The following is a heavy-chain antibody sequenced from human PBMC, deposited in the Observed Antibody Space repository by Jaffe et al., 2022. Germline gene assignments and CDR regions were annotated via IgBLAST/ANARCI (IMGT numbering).Heavy chain of an antibody. Sequence: QVQLVESGGGVVQPGGSLRLSCAASGFTFSSYGMHWVRQAPGKGLEWVAFIRYDGSNKYYADSVKGRFTISRDNSKNTLYLQMNSLRAEDTAVYYCAKDLRIGYCSSTSCFDAFDIWGQGTMVTVSS. J-gene: IGHJ3*02. CDR3: AKDLRIGYCSSTSCFDAFDI. V-gene: IGHV3-30*02. D-gene: IGHD2-2*01. CDR1: GFTFSSYG. CDR2: IRYDGSNK.